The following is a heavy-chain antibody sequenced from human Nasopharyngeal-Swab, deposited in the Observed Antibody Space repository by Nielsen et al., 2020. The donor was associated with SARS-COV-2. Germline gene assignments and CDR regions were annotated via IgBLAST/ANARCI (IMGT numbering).Heavy chain of an antibody. V-gene: IGHV3-9*01. CDR2: ISWNSGSI. J-gene: IGHJ6*02. CDR1: GFTFDDYA. D-gene: IGHD6-6*01. Sequence: GGSLRLSCAASGFTFDDYAMRWVRQAPGKGLEWVSGISWNSGSIGYADSVKGRFTISRDNAKNSLYLQMNSLRAEDTAVYYCARYIIAARPLYYYYGMDVWGQGTTVTVSS. CDR3: ARYIIAARPLYYYYGMDV.